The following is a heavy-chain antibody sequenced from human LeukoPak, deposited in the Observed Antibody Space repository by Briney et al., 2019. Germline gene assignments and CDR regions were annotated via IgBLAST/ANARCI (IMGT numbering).Heavy chain of an antibody. D-gene: IGHD3-3*01. CDR1: GGSISSGSYY. Sequence: PSQTLSLTCTVSGGSISSGSYYWSWIRQPAGKGLEWIGRIYTSGSTNYNPSLKSRVTISVDTSKNQFSLKLGSVTAADTAVYYCARVQGLGDYDFWSGYPHMDVWGKGTTVTVSS. CDR3: ARVQGLGDYDFWSGYPHMDV. V-gene: IGHV4-61*02. J-gene: IGHJ6*03. CDR2: IYTSGST.